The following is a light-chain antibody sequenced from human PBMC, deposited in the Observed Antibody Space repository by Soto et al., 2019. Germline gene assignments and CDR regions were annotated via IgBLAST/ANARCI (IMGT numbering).Light chain of an antibody. CDR1: QTISNR. CDR3: QQYSFYST. J-gene: IGKJ1*01. Sequence: DIQMTQSPSTLPASVEDTVTITCRASQTISNRLAWYQQKPGKAPKLLVYDASSLVGGAPSRFSGSGSGTEFTLTISSLQPDDFATYYCQQYSFYSTFGQATTVE. V-gene: IGKV1-5*01. CDR2: DAS.